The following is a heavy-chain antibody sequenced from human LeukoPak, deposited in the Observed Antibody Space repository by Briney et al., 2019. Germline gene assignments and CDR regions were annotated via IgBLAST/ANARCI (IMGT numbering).Heavy chain of an antibody. D-gene: IGHD2-2*01. V-gene: IGHV3-21*01. CDR1: GFTFSSYS. CDR3: ARGGRYCSSTSCYYFDY. J-gene: IGHJ4*02. Sequence: PGGSLRLSCAASGFTFSSYSMNWVRQAPGKGLEWVSSISSSSSYIYYADSVKGRFTISRDNAKNSLYLQMNSLRAEDTAVYYCARGGRYCSSTSCYYFDYWGQGTLVTVSS. CDR2: ISSSSSYI.